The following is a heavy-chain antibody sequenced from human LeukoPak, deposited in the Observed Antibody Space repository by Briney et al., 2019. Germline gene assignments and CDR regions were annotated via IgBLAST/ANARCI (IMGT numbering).Heavy chain of an antibody. CDR2: INLNSGGT. CDR3: ARAAYGDYGDYFDF. J-gene: IGHJ4*02. CDR1: GYTFTSYY. V-gene: IGHV1-2*02. Sequence: ASVKVSCKASGYTFTSYYMHWVRQAPGQGLEWMGWINLNSGGTNYAQKFQGKVTMTRDTSISTVNMELSRLRSDDTAVYYCARAAYGDYGDYFDFWGQGTLVTVSS. D-gene: IGHD4-17*01.